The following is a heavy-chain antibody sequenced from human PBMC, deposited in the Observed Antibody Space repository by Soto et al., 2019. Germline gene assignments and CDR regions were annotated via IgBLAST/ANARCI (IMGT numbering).Heavy chain of an antibody. J-gene: IGHJ6*02. CDR1: GFTFSSYA. Sequence: GWSLRLSCAASGFTFSSYAMSWVRQAPGKGLEWVSAISGSGGSTYYADSVKGRFTISRDNSKNTLYLQMNSLRAEDTAVYYCAKDLPNYGSGSDDYYYGMDVWGQGTTVIVSS. CDR2: ISGSGGST. CDR3: AKDLPNYGSGSDDYYYGMDV. V-gene: IGHV3-23*01. D-gene: IGHD3-10*01.